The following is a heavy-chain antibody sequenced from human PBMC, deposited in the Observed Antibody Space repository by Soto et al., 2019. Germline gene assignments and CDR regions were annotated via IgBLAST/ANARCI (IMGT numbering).Heavy chain of an antibody. CDR1: GFTFSNAW. CDR3: ATGQYFDF. CDR2: IKSIYNGGTI. V-gene: IGHV3-15*01. J-gene: IGHJ4*02. Sequence: GGSLRLSCVGSGFTFSNAWMSWVRQAPGKGLEWVGRIKSIYNGGTIEYAAPVKGRLIITRDDSRATVFLQMNSLKTEDTAVYYCATGQYFDFWGQGTQVTVSS.